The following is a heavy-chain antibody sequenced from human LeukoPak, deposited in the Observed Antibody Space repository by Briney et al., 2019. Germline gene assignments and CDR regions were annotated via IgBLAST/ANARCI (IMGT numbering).Heavy chain of an antibody. CDR1: GGSISSYY. Sequence: SETLSLTCTVSGGSISSYYWSWIRQPPGKGLEWIGCIYYSGSTNYNPSLKSRVTISVDTSKNQFSLKLSSVTAADTAVYYCARGHYSSGWYYSGLDAFDIWGQGTMVTVSS. D-gene: IGHD6-19*01. CDR2: IYYSGST. V-gene: IGHV4-59*01. CDR3: ARGHYSSGWYYSGLDAFDI. J-gene: IGHJ3*02.